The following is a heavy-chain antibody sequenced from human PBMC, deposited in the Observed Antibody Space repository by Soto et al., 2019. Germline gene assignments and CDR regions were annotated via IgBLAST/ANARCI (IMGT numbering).Heavy chain of an antibody. V-gene: IGHV3-23*01. CDR3: AKVIGAAFDI. J-gene: IGHJ3*02. Sequence: PWGSLSLSCAASGFTFSSYAMSWVRQAPGKGLEWVSAISGSGGSTYYADSVKGRFTISRDNSKNTLYLQMNSLRAEDTAVYYCAKVIGAAFDIWGQGTMVTVSS. CDR2: ISGSGGST. CDR1: GFTFSSYA. D-gene: IGHD3-16*01.